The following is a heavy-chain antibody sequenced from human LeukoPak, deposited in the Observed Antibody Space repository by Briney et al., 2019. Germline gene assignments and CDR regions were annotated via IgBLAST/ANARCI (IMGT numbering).Heavy chain of an antibody. CDR1: GYTFTGYY. D-gene: IGHD4-17*01. Sequence: ASVKVSCRASGYTFTGYYMHWVRQAPGQGLVWMGWINPNSGGTNYAQKFQGRVTMTRDTSISTAYMELTRLRSDDTAVYYCARDNGDFWFDYWGQGTLVTVSS. CDR2: INPNSGGT. V-gene: IGHV1-2*02. CDR3: ARDNGDFWFDY. J-gene: IGHJ4*02.